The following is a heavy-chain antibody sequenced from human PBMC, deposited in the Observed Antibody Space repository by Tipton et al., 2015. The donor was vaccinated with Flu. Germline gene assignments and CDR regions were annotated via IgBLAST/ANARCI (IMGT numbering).Heavy chain of an antibody. D-gene: IGHD6-19*01. CDR1: GGSISGYY. Sequence: TLSLTCTVSGGSISGYYWSWIRQPPGKGLEWIGYIYYSGSTNYNPSLKSRVTISVDTSKNQFSLKLSSVTAADTAVYYCARVRSGWSYYFDYWGQGTLVTVSS. CDR3: ARVRSGWSYYFDY. J-gene: IGHJ4*02. V-gene: IGHV4-59*01. CDR2: IYYSGST.